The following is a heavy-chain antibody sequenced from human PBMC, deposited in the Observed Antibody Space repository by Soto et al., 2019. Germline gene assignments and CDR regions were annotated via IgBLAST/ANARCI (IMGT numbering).Heavy chain of an antibody. Sequence: SETLSLTCTVSGGSVSSGSYYWSWIRQPPGMGLEWIGYIYYSGGTNYNPSLKSRVTISVDTSKNQFSLKLSSVTAADTAVYYCARASGSYYEYYFDYWGPGTLVTVSS. D-gene: IGHD1-26*01. J-gene: IGHJ4*02. CDR2: IYYSGGT. CDR1: GGSVSSGSYY. V-gene: IGHV4-61*01. CDR3: ARASGSYYEYYFDY.